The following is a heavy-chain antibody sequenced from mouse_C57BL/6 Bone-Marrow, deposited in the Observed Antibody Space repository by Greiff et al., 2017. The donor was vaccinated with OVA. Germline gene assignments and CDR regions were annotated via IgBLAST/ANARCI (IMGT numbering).Heavy chain of an antibody. CDR2: ISSGGIYT. V-gene: IGHV5-6*01. D-gene: IGHD1-1*01. CDR3: ARHGDYGSFFDY. Sequence: EVKLMASGGDLVKPGGSLKLSCAASGFTFSSYGMSWVRQTPAKRLEWVATISSGGIYTYYPDSVQGRFTISKDNAKTTLYLQRSSLKSEDTAMYYCARHGDYGSFFDYWGQGTTLTVSS. J-gene: IGHJ2*01. CDR1: GFTFSSYG.